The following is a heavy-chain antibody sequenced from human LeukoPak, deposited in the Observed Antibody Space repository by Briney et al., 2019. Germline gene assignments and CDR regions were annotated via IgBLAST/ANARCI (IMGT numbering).Heavy chain of an antibody. Sequence: PGGSLRLSCAVSGFTFSGFWMSWSRQAPGKGLEWVASINSDGSEGYYADVVKGRFTISRDNAKNSLYLQINSLRAEDTAFYYVAKATNYDLWTGNYPPLDNGARGTLSPSPQ. CDR2: INSDGSEG. J-gene: IGHJ4*02. CDR3: AKATNYDLWTGNYPPLDN. D-gene: IGHD3-3*01. CDR1: GFTFSGFW. V-gene: IGHV3-7*03.